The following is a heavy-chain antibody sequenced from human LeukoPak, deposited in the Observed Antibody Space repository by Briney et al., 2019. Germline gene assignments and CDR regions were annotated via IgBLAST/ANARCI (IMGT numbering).Heavy chain of an antibody. J-gene: IGHJ4*02. CDR1: GFTFSTYW. CDR2: IKSDGSST. D-gene: IGHD4-23*01. Sequence: GGSLRLSCAASGFTFSTYWMHWGRQAPGKGLVWVSRIKSDGSSTKYADSVKGRFTISRDNAKNTLYLQMNSLRAEDTAVYYCARAYGGPDYWGQGTLVTVSS. V-gene: IGHV3-74*03. CDR3: ARAYGGPDY.